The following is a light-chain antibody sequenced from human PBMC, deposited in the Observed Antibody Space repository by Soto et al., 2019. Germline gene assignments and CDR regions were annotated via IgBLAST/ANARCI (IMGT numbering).Light chain of an antibody. V-gene: IGKV4-1*01. CDR1: RSLLHSSNTENH. CDR3: HQYYSIPLT. CDR2: WAS. J-gene: IGKJ4*01. Sequence: DIAMTQSPDSLSVSLGERATINCKASRSLLHSSNTENHLAWYQQKPGQPPKLLIYWASTRESGVPDRFTGSGSETDFSLTISGLQAEDVAVYYCHQYYSIPLTFGGGTKVELK.